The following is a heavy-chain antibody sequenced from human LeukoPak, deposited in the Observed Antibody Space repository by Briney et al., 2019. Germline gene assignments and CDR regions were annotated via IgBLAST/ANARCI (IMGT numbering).Heavy chain of an antibody. CDR3: ARDRELGYSYGTYYYYGMDV. CDR2: ISRTGNSI. CDR1: GFTLSSYE. V-gene: IGHV3-48*03. Sequence: GGSLRLSCAASGFTLSSYEMNWVRLAPGKGLEWISYISRTGNSIYYADSVKGRFTISRDNSKNTLYLQMNSLRAEDTAVYYCARDRELGYSYGTYYYYGMDVWGQGTTVTVSS. J-gene: IGHJ6*02. D-gene: IGHD5-18*01.